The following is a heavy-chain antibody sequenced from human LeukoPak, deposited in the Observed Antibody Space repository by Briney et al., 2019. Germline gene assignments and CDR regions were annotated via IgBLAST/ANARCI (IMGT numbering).Heavy chain of an antibody. V-gene: IGHV1-46*01. Sequence: ASVKVSCKASGYTFTTYYMHWVRQAPGQGLEWMGIINPSGGTTNYAQKFQGRVTVTRDTSTSTVYMELSSLRCEDTAVYYCARQLAAAVVDYWGQGTLVTVSS. D-gene: IGHD6-13*01. CDR2: INPSGGTT. CDR3: ARQLAAAVVDY. CDR1: GYTFTTYY. J-gene: IGHJ4*02.